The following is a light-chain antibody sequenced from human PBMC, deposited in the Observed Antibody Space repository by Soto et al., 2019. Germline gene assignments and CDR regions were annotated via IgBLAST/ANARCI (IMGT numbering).Light chain of an antibody. J-gene: IGLJ2*01. CDR3: SSYTTSSTVV. Sequence: QSALSQPASLSGSPGQSITISCTGTSSDIGFYNYVSWYQQHPGKAPKLLIYDVSNRPSGVSNRFSGSKSGNTASLTISGLQTEDETDYYCSSYTTSSTVVFGGGTKLTVL. V-gene: IGLV2-14*01. CDR1: SSDIGFYNY. CDR2: DVS.